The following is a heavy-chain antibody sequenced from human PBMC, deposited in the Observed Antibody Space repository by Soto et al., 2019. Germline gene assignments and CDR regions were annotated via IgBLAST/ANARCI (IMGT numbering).Heavy chain of an antibody. CDR1: GFTFSSYA. V-gene: IGHV3-64*01. J-gene: IGHJ4*02. CDR3: ARNPDSSGYYYFDY. D-gene: IGHD3-22*01. Sequence: EVQLVESGGGLVQPGGSLRLSCAASGFTFSSYAMHWVRQAPGKGLEYVSAISSYGGSTYYANSVKGRFTISRDNSKNTLYLQMGRLRAEDMAVYYCARNPDSSGYYYFDYWGPGTLVTVSS. CDR2: ISSYGGST.